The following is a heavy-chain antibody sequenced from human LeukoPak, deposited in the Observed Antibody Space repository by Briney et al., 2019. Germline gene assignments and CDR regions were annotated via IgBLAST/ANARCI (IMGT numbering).Heavy chain of an antibody. CDR3: AKVELKHTAMVDTHFDY. CDR1: GFTFSSYG. Sequence: PGGSLRLSCAASGFTFSSYGMHWVRQAPGKGLEWVAVISYDGSNKYYADSVKGRFTISRDNSKNTLYLQMNSLRAEDTAVYYCAKVELKHTAMVDTHFDYWGQGTLVTVAS. D-gene: IGHD5-18*01. CDR2: ISYDGSNK. J-gene: IGHJ4*02. V-gene: IGHV3-30*18.